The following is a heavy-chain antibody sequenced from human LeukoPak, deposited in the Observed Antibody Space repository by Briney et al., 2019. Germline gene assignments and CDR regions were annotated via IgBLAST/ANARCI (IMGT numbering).Heavy chain of an antibody. J-gene: IGHJ4*02. D-gene: IGHD2-2*01. Sequence: GGSLRLSCAASGFTFSSYAMSWVRQAPGKGLERVSAISGSGGSTYYADSVKGRFTISRDNSKNTLYLQMNSLRAEDTAVYYCAKAPLRYCSSTSCYLYFDYWGQGTLVTVSS. CDR3: AKAPLRYCSSTSCYLYFDY. CDR1: GFTFSSYA. CDR2: ISGSGGST. V-gene: IGHV3-23*01.